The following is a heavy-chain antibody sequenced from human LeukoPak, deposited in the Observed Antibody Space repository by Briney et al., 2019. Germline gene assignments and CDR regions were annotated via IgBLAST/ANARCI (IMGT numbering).Heavy chain of an antibody. CDR1: GFTFSSYW. CDR3: ARFALKTPPTD. CDR2: INSDGSST. Sequence: GGSLRLSCAASGFTFSSYWMHWVRHAPGKGLVWVSRINSDGSSTNYADSVKGRFTISRDNAKNTLYLEMNSLRAEDTAVYYCARFALKTPPTDWGQGTLVTVSS. J-gene: IGHJ4*02. V-gene: IGHV3-74*01.